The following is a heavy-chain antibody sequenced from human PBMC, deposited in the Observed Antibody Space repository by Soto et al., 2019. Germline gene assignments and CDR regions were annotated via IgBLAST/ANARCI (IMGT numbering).Heavy chain of an antibody. CDR3: ARWNGFGDS. V-gene: IGHV3-48*04. Sequence: GGSLRLSCAVSGFSLGRYGVTWVRQTPEKGLEWVTGSSGDSGAICYADSVRGRFTISRDSSTAYLQMNNLRPEDTAVYFCARWNGFGDSWGQGSLVTVSS. CDR1: GFSLGRYG. D-gene: IGHD1-1*01. CDR2: SSGDSGAI. J-gene: IGHJ4*02.